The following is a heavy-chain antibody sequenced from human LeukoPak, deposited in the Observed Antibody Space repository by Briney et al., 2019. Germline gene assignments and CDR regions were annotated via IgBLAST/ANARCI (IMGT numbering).Heavy chain of an antibody. CDR2: ISGSGGST. J-gene: IGHJ4*02. CDR3: ANGGTDYYDTY. D-gene: IGHD3-22*01. Sequence: GGSLRLSCAASGFTFSSYAMHWVRQAPGKGLEWVSAISGSGGSTYYADSVKGRFTISRDNSKNTLYLQMNSLRAEDTAVYYCANGGTDYYDTYWGQGTLVTVSS. V-gene: IGHV3-23*01. CDR1: GFTFSSYA.